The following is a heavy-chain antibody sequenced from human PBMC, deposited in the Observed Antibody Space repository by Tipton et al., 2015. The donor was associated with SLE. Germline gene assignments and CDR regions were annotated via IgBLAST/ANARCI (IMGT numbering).Heavy chain of an antibody. CDR3: ARDLEASTVTTRLYYYYGMDV. CDR2: IYSGGST. Sequence: SLRLSCAASGFTVSSNYMSWVRQAPGKGLEWVSVIYSGGSTYYADSVKGRFTISRDNSKNTLYLQMNSLRAEDTAVYYCARDLEASTVTTRLYYYYGMDVWGQGTTATVSS. J-gene: IGHJ6*02. CDR1: GFTVSSNY. D-gene: IGHD4-17*01. V-gene: IGHV3-53*05.